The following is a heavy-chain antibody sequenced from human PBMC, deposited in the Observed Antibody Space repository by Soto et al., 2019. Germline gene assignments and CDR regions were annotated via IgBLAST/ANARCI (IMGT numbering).Heavy chain of an antibody. D-gene: IGHD3-3*01. CDR1: GYTFTSYD. Sequence: ASVKVSCKASGYTFTSYDINWVRQATGQGLEWMGWMNPNSGNTGYAQKFQGRVTMTRNTSISTAYMELSSLRSEDTAVYYCAIGGSYYDFWSGYYPYYYYMDVWGKGTTVTVSS. V-gene: IGHV1-8*01. CDR3: AIGGSYYDFWSGYYPYYYYMDV. CDR2: MNPNSGNT. J-gene: IGHJ6*03.